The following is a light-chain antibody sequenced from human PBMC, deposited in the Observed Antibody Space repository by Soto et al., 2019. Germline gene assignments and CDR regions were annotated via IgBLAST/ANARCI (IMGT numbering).Light chain of an antibody. CDR2: AAS. CDR3: HQTDSIPET. CDR1: QSISSF. Sequence: DIQMTQSPSSLSASVGDRVTITCRASQSISSFLNWYQQKPGEAPKLLIYAASTLQSGVPSRFSGSGSGTDFTLTINSLQPEDFATYYCHQTDSIPETFGQGTKVEIK. J-gene: IGKJ1*01. V-gene: IGKV1-39*01.